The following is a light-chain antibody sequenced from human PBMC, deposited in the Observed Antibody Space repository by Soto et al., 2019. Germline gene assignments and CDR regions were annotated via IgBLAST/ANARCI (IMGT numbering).Light chain of an antibody. V-gene: IGLV1-51*01. CDR1: TSNIGNNY. CDR3: GTWDSSLSAYV. Sequence: QSVLTQPPSVSAAPGQKVTISCSGSTSNIGNNYVSWYQQFPGTAPKLLIYDNNKQPSGIPDRFSGSKSGTSSTLGITGLQTGDEADYHCGTWDSSLSAYVFGTGTKVTVL. CDR2: DNN. J-gene: IGLJ1*01.